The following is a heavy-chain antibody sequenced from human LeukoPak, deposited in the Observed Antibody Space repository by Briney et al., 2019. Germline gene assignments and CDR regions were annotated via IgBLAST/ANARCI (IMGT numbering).Heavy chain of an antibody. CDR1: GYTLTSYY. J-gene: IGHJ4*02. V-gene: IGHV1-46*01. Sequence: ASVSVSCKASGYTLTSYYMHWVRQAPGQGLEWMGLINPSGCSTSYAQKFQGRVTMTRDTSTSTVYMELSSLRSEDTAVYYCARDSAGGLRYFDWLRFGGAFDYWGQGTLVTVSS. CDR2: INPSGCST. CDR3: ARDSAGGLRYFDWLRFGGAFDY. D-gene: IGHD3-9*01.